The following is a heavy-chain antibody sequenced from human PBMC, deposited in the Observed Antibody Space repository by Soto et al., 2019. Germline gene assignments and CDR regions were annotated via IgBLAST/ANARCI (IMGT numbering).Heavy chain of an antibody. V-gene: IGHV4-30-2*01. D-gene: IGHD3-3*01. CDR3: ARARYDFWSGYYTGSDHWFDP. CDR1: GGSISSGGYS. Sequence: SSETLSLTCAVSGGSISSGGYSWSWIRQPPGKGLEWIGYIYHSGSTYYSPSLKSRVTISVDRSKNQFSLKLSSVTAADTAVYYCARARYDFWSGYYTGSDHWFDPWGQGTLVTVSS. CDR2: IYHSGST. J-gene: IGHJ5*02.